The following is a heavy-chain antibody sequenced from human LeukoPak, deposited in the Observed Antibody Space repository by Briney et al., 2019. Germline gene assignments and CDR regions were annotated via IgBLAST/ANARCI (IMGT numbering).Heavy chain of an antibody. V-gene: IGHV3-23*01. D-gene: IGHD3-10*01. CDR3: ATTVVRGVIKYYFDF. J-gene: IGHJ4*02. Sequence: GGSLRLSCAASGFTFTKSAMTWVRQAPGTGLEWVSTISGDGTDIYYADSVKGRFTISRDIFKRTLYLQMGSLRAEDTAVYYCATTVVRGVIKYYFDFWGQGTLVTVSS. CDR2: ISGDGTDI. CDR1: GFTFTKSA.